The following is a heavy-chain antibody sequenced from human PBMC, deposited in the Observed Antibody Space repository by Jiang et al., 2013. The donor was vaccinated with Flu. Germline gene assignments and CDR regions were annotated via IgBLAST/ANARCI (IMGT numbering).Heavy chain of an antibody. CDR3: AREYYDSYLDY. Sequence: QLVESGGGLVKPGRSLRLSCTASGFTFGYYAMSWFRQAPGKGLEWVGFIRNKVYGGSTYYADSVKGRFTISRDNSKNALYLQMNSLRAEDTAVYYCAREYYDSYLDYWGQGTLVTV. D-gene: IGHD3-3*01. CDR2: IRNKVYGGST. CDR1: GFTFGYYA. V-gene: IGHV3-49*05. J-gene: IGHJ4*02.